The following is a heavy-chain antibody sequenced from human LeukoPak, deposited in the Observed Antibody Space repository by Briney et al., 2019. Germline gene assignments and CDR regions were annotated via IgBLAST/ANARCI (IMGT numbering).Heavy chain of an antibody. V-gene: IGHV1-18*01. CDR3: ASHKMVRGVIMGFWFDP. CDR1: GYTFTSYG. J-gene: IGHJ5*02. CDR2: ISAYNDNT. D-gene: IGHD3-10*01. Sequence: ASVKVSCKASGYTFTSYGISWVRQAPGQGLEWMGWISAYNDNTNYAQKLQGRVTMTTDTSTSTAYMELRSLRSDDTAVYYCASHKMVRGVIMGFWFDPWGQGTLVTVSS.